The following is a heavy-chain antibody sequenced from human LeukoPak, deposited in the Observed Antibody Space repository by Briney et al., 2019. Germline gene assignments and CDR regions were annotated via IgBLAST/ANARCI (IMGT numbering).Heavy chain of an antibody. Sequence: SETLSLTCAVYGGSFSGYYWSWIRQPPGKGLEWIGEINHSGSTNYNPSLKSRVTISVDTSKNQFSLKLSSVTAADTAVYYCATVGATFDYWGQGTPVTVSS. V-gene: IGHV4-34*01. J-gene: IGHJ4*02. D-gene: IGHD1-26*01. CDR3: ATVGATFDY. CDR1: GGSFSGYY. CDR2: INHSGST.